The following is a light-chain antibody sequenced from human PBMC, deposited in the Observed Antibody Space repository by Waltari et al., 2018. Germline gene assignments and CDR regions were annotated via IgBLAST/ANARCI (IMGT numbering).Light chain of an antibody. CDR3: QQYHNWPPWA. J-gene: IGKJ1*01. CDR1: QSVGTN. Sequence: DIVMTQSPATLSVSPGERATLSCRASQSVGTNLAWYQQRPGQRPSPLLYGASSRATGIPARFSGSGSGTDFTLTINSLQAEDFALYYCQQYHNWPPWAFGQGTKVEIK. V-gene: IGKV3-15*01. CDR2: GAS.